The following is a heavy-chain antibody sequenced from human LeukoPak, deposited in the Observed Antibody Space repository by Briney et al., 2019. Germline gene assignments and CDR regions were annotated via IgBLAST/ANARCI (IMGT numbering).Heavy chain of an antibody. CDR3: ARDRGNYYGSGSYLY. V-gene: IGHV3-53*01. Sequence: GGSLRLSCAASGFTVSSNYMSWVRQAPGKGLEWVSVIYSGGSTYYADSVKGRFTISRDNSKNTLYLQMNSLRAEDTAVYYCARDRGNYYGSGSYLYWGRGTLVTVSS. J-gene: IGHJ4*02. D-gene: IGHD3-10*01. CDR2: IYSGGST. CDR1: GFTVSSNY.